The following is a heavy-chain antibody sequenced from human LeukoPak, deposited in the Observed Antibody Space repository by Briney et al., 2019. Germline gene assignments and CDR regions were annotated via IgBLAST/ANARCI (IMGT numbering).Heavy chain of an antibody. Sequence: GGSLRLSCAASGFTLDDYGMSWVRQAPGKGLEWVSGINWNGGSTGYADSVKGRFTISRDNAKNSLYLQMNSLRAEDTALYYCARDDVRERGFYYYYYMDVWDKGTTVTVSS. CDR2: INWNGGST. CDR3: ARDDVRERGFYYYYYMDV. J-gene: IGHJ6*03. CDR1: GFTLDDYG. D-gene: IGHD1-1*01. V-gene: IGHV3-20*04.